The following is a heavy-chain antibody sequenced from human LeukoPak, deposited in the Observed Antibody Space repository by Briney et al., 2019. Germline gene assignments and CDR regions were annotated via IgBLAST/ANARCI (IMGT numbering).Heavy chain of an antibody. Sequence: GGSLRLSCAASGFTFSSYEMNWVRQAPGKGLEWVSYISSSGSAIYYADSVKGRFTISRDNAKNSLYLQMNSLRAEDTAVYYCARERVVATACFDYWGQGTLVTVSS. J-gene: IGHJ4*02. CDR3: ARERVVATACFDY. CDR1: GFTFSSYE. V-gene: IGHV3-48*03. D-gene: IGHD2-21*02. CDR2: ISSSGSAI.